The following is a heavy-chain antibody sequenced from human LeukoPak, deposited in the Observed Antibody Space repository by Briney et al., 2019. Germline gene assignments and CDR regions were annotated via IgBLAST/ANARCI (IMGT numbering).Heavy chain of an antibody. CDR1: GYTFTTYA. CDR2: INPSGGST. V-gene: IGHV1-46*01. CDR3: ARDLGARYSSSWSYYYDSSGYVDY. J-gene: IGHJ4*02. Sequence: GASVKVSCKASGYTFTTYAMNWVRQAPGQGLEWMGIINPSGGSTSYAQKFQGRVTMTRDMSTSTVYMELSSLRSEDTAVYYCARDLGARYSSSWSYYYDSSGYVDYWGQGTLVTVSS. D-gene: IGHD3-22*01.